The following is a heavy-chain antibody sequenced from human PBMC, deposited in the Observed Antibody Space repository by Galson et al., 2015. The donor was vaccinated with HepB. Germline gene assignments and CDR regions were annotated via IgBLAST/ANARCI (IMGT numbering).Heavy chain of an antibody. CDR2: IKQDGSEK. CDR3: ARGPPVDTAMVWSYYYYGMDV. V-gene: IGHV3-7*01. Sequence: SLRLSCAASGFTFSSYWMSWVRQAPGKGLEWVANIKQDGSEKYYVDSVKGRFTISRDNAKNSLYLQMNSLRAEDTAVYYCARGPPVDTAMVWSYYYYGMDVWGQGTTVTVSS. D-gene: IGHD5-18*01. J-gene: IGHJ6*02. CDR1: GFTFSSYW.